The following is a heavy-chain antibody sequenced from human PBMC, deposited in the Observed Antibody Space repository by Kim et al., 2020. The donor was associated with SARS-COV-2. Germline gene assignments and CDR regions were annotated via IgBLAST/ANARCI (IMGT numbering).Heavy chain of an antibody. V-gene: IGHV1-8*01. Sequence: ASVKVSCKASGYTFTSYDINWVRQATGQGLEWMGWMNPNSGNTGYAQKFQGRVTMTRNTSISTAYMELSSLRSEDTAVYYCARKVVVVPAARYYYYGMDVWGQGTTVTVSS. J-gene: IGHJ6*02. CDR3: ARKVVVVPAARYYYYGMDV. D-gene: IGHD2-2*01. CDR1: GYTFTSYD. CDR2: MNPNSGNT.